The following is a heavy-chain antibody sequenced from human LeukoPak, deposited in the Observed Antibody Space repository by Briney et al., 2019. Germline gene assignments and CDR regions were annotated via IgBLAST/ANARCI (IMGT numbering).Heavy chain of an antibody. D-gene: IGHD6-13*01. CDR3: GRHGGAAAGLDY. J-gene: IGHJ4*02. CDR2: VYDSGTT. Sequence: SETLSLTCTVSGGSISSSGYYWGWIRQPPGKGLEWIGSVYDSGTTYYNPSLKSRVTVHVDTSKNQFSLRLSSVTAADTADYYRGRHGGAAAGLDYCGQGILITVSS. CDR1: GGSISSSGYY. V-gene: IGHV4-39*01.